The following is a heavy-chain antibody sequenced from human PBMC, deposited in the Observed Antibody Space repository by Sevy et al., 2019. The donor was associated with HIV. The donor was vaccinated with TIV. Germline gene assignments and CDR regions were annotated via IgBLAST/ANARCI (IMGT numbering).Heavy chain of an antibody. CDR1: GFTFSRFT. CDR2: ISSTGLYI. V-gene: IGHV3-21*01. CDR3: ASLGFFDTRGPTTVDASDM. D-gene: IGHD3-22*01. J-gene: IGHJ3*02. Sequence: GGSLRLSCAASGFTFSRFTMNWVRQAPGKGLEWVSSISSTGLYIYYADSVKGRFTISRDDAKDSLFLHMNSLRADDTALYYCASLGFFDTRGPTTVDASDMWGQGTMVTVSS.